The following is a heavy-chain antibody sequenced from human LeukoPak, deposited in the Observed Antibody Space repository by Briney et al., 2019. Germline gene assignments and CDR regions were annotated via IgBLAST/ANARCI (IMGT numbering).Heavy chain of an antibody. D-gene: IGHD5-18*01. CDR1: GFTFSSYS. CDR3: AIDRSYGFDY. J-gene: IGHJ4*02. CDR2: ISSSSSYI. Sequence: PGGSLRLSCAASGFTFSSYSMNWVRQAPGRGLEWVSSISSSSSYIYYADSVKGRFTISRDNAKNSLFLQMNSLRAEDTALYYCAIDRSYGFDYWGQGTLVTISS. V-gene: IGHV3-21*01.